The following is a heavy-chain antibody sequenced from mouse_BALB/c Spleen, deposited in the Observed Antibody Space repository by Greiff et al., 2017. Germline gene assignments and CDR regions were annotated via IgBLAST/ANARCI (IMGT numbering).Heavy chain of an antibody. CDR3: ARGIYYDYAFAY. CDR2: ILPGSGST. J-gene: IGHJ3*01. D-gene: IGHD2-4*01. V-gene: IGHV1-9*01. Sequence: VQLQQSGAELMKPGASVKISCKATGYTFSSYWIEWVKQRPGHGLEWIGEILPGSGSTNYNEKFKGKATFTADTSSNTAYMQLSSLTSEDSAVYYCARGIYYDYAFAYWGQGTLVTVSA. CDR1: GYTFSSYW.